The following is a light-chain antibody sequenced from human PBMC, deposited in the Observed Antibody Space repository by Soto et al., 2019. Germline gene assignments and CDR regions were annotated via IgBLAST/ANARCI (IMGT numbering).Light chain of an antibody. J-gene: IGLJ7*01. V-gene: IGLV2-14*03. CDR1: RSDVGGYNY. CDR3: SSYTSSTTAVL. CDR2: DVS. Sequence: QSALTQPASVSGSPGQSITISCAGTRSDVGGYNYVSWYQQHPGRAPKLMIYDVSDRPSGVSNRFSGSKSGNTASLTISGLQADDEADYYCSSYTSSTTAVLFGGGTQLTVL.